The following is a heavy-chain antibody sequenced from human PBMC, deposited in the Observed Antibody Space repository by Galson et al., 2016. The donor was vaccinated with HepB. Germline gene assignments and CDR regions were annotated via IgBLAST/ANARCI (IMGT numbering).Heavy chain of an antibody. CDR3: ARGGGITMVRGVMPGWFDP. CDR2: ISANSGNT. D-gene: IGHD3-10*01. Sequence: SVKVSCKASGYRFPTYGISWVRQAPGQGLEWLGWISANSGNTRYAEKFQDRVTMTRATSASSVYMDRSSLRSEDTAVYYCARGGGITMVRGVMPGWFDPWGQGTLVTVSS. V-gene: IGHV1-18*04. J-gene: IGHJ5*02. CDR1: GYRFPTYG.